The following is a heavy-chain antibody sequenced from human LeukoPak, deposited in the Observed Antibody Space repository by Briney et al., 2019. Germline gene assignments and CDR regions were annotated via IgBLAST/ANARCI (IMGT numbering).Heavy chain of an antibody. CDR2: IYYSGST. Sequence: SQTLSLTCTVSGGSISSGGYYWSWIRQPPGKGLEGIGYIYYSGSTYYNPSLKGRVTISVDTSKTQLSLKLSSVTAADTAVYYCARGGAQRDSYYDFWSGYFSLRYYYGMDVWGQGTTVTVSS. D-gene: IGHD3-3*01. CDR3: ARGGAQRDSYYDFWSGYFSLRYYYGMDV. J-gene: IGHJ6*02. V-gene: IGHV4-31*03. CDR1: GGSISSGGYY.